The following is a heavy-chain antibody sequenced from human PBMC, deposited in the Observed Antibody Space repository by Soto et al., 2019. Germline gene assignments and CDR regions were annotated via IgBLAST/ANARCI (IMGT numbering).Heavy chain of an antibody. CDR2: INAGNGNT. D-gene: IGHD2-15*01. CDR3: ARVFSVVVAATPWFDP. Sequence: ASVKVSCKASGYTFTSYAMHWVRQAPGQRLEWMGWINAGNGNTKYSQKFQGRVTITRDTSASTAYMELSSLISDDTAVYYCARVFSVVVAATPWFDPWGQGTLVTVSS. V-gene: IGHV1-3*01. CDR1: GYTFTSYA. J-gene: IGHJ5*02.